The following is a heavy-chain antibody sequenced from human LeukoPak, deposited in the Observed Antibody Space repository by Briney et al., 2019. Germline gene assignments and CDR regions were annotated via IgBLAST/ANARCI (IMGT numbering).Heavy chain of an antibody. CDR1: GGSISSYY. V-gene: IGHV4-59*01. Sequence: SETLSLTCTVSGGSISSYYWSWIRQPPGKGLEWIGYIYYSGSTNYNPSLKSRVTISVDTSKNQFSLKLSSVTAADTAVYYCARTMVRGDAFDIWGQGTMDTVSS. CDR3: ARTMVRGDAFDI. J-gene: IGHJ3*02. CDR2: IYYSGST. D-gene: IGHD3-10*01.